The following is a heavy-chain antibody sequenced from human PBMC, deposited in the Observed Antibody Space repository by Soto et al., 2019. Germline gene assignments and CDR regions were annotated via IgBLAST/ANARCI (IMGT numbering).Heavy chain of an antibody. CDR1: GYSFSSFW. CDR2: IYPGDSDT. D-gene: IGHD2-21*02. Sequence: GESLKISCKGSGYSFSSFWIGWVRQMPGKGLEWMGLIYPGDSDTTYSPSFEGQVTISADKSINTAYLHWSSLKASDTAIYYCARHYDGDRHSFYFDLWGQGTLVTVSS. CDR3: ARHYDGDRHSFYFDL. J-gene: IGHJ4*02. V-gene: IGHV5-51*01.